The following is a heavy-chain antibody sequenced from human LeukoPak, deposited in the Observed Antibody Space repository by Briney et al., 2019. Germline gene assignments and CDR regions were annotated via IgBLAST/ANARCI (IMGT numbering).Heavy chain of an antibody. CDR3: ARGTTGSHDAFDI. D-gene: IGHD1-1*01. J-gene: IGHJ3*02. CDR2: ISTYTGNT. CDR1: GYTFNSYG. Sequence: GASVKVSCKASGYTFNSYGINWVRQAPGQGLEWMGWISTYTGNTNYAQKLQGRVTMTTATSTGTAYMELRSLRSDDTAFYYCARGTTGSHDAFDIWGQGTMVTVSS. V-gene: IGHV1-18*01.